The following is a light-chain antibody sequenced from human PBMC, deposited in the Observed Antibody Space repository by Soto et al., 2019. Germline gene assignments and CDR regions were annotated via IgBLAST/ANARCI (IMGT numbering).Light chain of an antibody. V-gene: IGLV2-8*01. CDR3: SSYAGGNNL. J-gene: IGLJ2*01. CDR1: SSDVGGYNY. CDR2: EVD. Sequence: QSALTQPPSASGSPGQSVTISCTGTSSDVGGYNYVSWYQQHPGKAPKLMIYEVDKRPSGVPDRFSGSKSGITASLTVSGLQTEDEADYYCSSYAGGNNLFGGGTKLTVL.